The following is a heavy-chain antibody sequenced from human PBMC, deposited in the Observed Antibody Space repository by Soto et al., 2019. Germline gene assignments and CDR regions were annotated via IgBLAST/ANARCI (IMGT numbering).Heavy chain of an antibody. CDR2: INVYNGNT. CDR1: GYTFTSYG. J-gene: IGHJ4*02. Sequence: QVQLVQSGAEVKKPGASVKVSCKASGYTFTSYGISWVRQAPGQGLEWMGWINVYNGNTNYAQKRQGRVTMTTDTSTSTDYLDLRSLRSDDTAVYFCARDTSRGEYDYWGQGTRVTVSS. D-gene: IGHD3-10*01. CDR3: ARDTSRGEYDY. V-gene: IGHV1-18*01.